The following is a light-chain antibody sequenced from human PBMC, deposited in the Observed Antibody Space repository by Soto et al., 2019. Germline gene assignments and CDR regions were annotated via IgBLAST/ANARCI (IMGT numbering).Light chain of an antibody. CDR2: DVT. CDR3: CSYAGRYTYV. V-gene: IGLV2-11*01. CDR1: SSDVGGYNY. Sequence: QSVLTHPRSVSGSPGQSVTISCTGTSSDVGGYNYVSWYQHHPGKAPKLILFDVTKRPSGVPNRFSGSKSGNTASLTISGLQAEDEADYYCCSYAGRYTYVFGTGTKLTVL. J-gene: IGLJ1*01.